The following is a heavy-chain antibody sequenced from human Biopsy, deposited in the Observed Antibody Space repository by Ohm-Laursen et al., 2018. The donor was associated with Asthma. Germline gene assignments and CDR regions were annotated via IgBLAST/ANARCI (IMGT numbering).Heavy chain of an antibody. CDR1: GYSPTDLS. V-gene: IGHV1-24*01. D-gene: IGHD4-17*01. CDR3: ASDFPKDYVRYNFQF. Sequence: ASVKVSCKISGYSPTDLSMHWVRQTPGQGLEWMGGHDHEEGGTVNARRFQGRVTMTEDTSTDTAYMELSSLSSDDTAVYYCASDFPKDYVRYNFQFWGQGTLVTVSS. CDR2: HDHEEGGT. J-gene: IGHJ4*02.